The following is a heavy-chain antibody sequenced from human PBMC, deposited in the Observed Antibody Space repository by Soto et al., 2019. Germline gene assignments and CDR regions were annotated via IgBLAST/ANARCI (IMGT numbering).Heavy chain of an antibody. V-gene: IGHV3-15*01. J-gene: IGHJ6*02. CDR3: TPPIRGVSDGTETYYYGIDV. Sequence: GGSLRLCCAASGFTFSNYVMTWVRQAPGKGLEWVGRIRSKNAGGTTDYATPVKGRFTISRDDSKNSVFLQMNNLRTEDTAVYYCTPPIRGVSDGTETYYYGIDVRAQRTTVTVSS. CDR2: IRSKNAGGTT. CDR1: GFTFSNYV. D-gene: IGHD6-13*01.